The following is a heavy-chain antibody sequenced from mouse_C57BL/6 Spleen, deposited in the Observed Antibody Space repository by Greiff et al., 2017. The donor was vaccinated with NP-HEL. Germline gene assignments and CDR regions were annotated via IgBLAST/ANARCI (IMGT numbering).Heavy chain of an antibody. V-gene: IGHV1-15*01. CDR1: GYTFTDYE. Sequence: QVQLKESGAELVRPGASVTLSCKASGYTFTDYEMHWVKQTPVHGLEWIGAIDPETGGTAYNQKFKGKAILTADKSSSTAYMELRSLTSEDSAVYYCTRCDYGSSSFDYWGQGTTLTVSS. J-gene: IGHJ2*01. D-gene: IGHD1-1*01. CDR2: IDPETGGT. CDR3: TRCDYGSSSFDY.